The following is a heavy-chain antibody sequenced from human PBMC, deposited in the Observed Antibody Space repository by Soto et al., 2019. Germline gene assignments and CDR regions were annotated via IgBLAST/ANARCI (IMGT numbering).Heavy chain of an antibody. D-gene: IGHD4-17*01. Sequence: QLQLQESGSGLVKPSQTLSLTCAVSGGSISSGGYSWSWIRQPPGKGLEWIGYIYHSGSTYYNPSLKSRVTISVDRSKNQFSLKLSSVTAADTAVYYCAREERYGDDFNAKGWFDPWGQGTLVTVSS. CDR3: AREERYGDDFNAKGWFDP. V-gene: IGHV4-30-2*01. CDR1: GGSISSGGYS. CDR2: IYHSGST. J-gene: IGHJ5*02.